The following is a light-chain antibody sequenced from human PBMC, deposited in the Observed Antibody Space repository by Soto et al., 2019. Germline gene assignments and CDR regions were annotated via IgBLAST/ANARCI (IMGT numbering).Light chain of an antibody. J-gene: IGKJ2*01. CDR3: QQYGSTPPT. CDR1: QSVTSTY. V-gene: IGKV3-20*01. CDR2: VVS. Sequence: EIVLTQSPGTLSLSPGERATLSCRASQSVTSTYLAWYQQKPGQAPRRLIYVVSNRATGIADRFSGSGSGTDFSLTISRLEPEDLAVYICQQYGSTPPTFGQGTKLESK.